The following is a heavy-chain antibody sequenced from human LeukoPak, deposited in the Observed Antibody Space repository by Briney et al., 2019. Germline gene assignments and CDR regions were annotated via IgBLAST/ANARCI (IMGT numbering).Heavy chain of an antibody. V-gene: IGHV1-8*01. J-gene: IGHJ4*02. D-gene: IGHD3-22*01. CDR1: GYTFTSYD. CDR3: ARGTSYYYDSSGYYTLNLYYFDY. CDR2: MNPNSGNT. Sequence: ASVKVSCKASGYTFTSYDINWVRQATGQGLEWMGWMNPNSGNTGYAQKFQGRVTMTRNTSISTAYMELSSLRSEDTAVYYCARGTSYYYDSSGYYTLNLYYFDYWGQGTLVTVSS.